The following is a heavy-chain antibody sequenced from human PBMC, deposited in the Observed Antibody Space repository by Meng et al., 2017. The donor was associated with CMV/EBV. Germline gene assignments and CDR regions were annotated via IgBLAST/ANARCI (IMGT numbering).Heavy chain of an antibody. CDR2: IYTSGST. CDR1: GGSIHSNY. V-gene: IGHV4-4*07. D-gene: IGHD6-19*01. Sequence: VPLHRTAPGLVTPAATRSLPCTVSGGSIHSNYWSWIRQPAEQGLEWIGRIYTSGSTNYTPSLKSRVTMSVDTSKNQFSLKLSSVTAADTAVYYCARDSSGWYPHFDYWGQGTLVTVSS. J-gene: IGHJ4*02. CDR3: ARDSSGWYPHFDY.